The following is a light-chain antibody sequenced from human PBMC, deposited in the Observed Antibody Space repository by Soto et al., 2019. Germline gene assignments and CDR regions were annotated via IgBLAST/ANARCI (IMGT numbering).Light chain of an antibody. CDR1: SSDVGGYNY. CDR3: DSYTSSRAYV. Sequence: QSALTPPASVSGSPGQSIPISCNGTSSDVGGYNYVSWYQQQSGQAPKLIIHEVSYRPSGVSNRLSGSKSGNTASLTIAGLQAEDEADYSCDSYTSSRAYVFGIGTKVTVL. CDR2: EVS. V-gene: IGLV2-14*01. J-gene: IGLJ1*01.